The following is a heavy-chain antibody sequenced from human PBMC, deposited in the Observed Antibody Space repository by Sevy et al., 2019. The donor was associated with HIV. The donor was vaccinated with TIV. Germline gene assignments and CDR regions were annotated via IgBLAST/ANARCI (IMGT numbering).Heavy chain of an antibody. CDR1: GGSFSGYY. D-gene: IGHD2-15*01. CDR3: ARHCTGSSCSHAFDI. V-gene: IGHV4-34*01. J-gene: IGHJ3*02. Sequence: SETLSLTCAVYGGSFSGYYWSWIRQPPGKGLEWIGEINHSGGTNYNPSLKSRVTISGDTSKNQFSLNLNSVTAADTAVYYCARHCTGSSCSHAFDIWGQGTMVNVSS. CDR2: INHSGGT.